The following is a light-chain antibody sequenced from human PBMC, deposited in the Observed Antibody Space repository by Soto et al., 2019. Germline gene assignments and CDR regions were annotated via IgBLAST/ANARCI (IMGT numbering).Light chain of an antibody. V-gene: IGLV2-14*01. Sequence: QSALTQPASVSGSPGQSITISCTGNSSDVGGYDYVSWYQQHPGKAPKLLIFDVSKRPSGVSYRFSGSKSGNTASLTISGLQAEDEADYYCSSYASSITLVFGGGTKVTVL. J-gene: IGLJ2*01. CDR1: SSDVGGYDY. CDR3: SSYASSITLV. CDR2: DVS.